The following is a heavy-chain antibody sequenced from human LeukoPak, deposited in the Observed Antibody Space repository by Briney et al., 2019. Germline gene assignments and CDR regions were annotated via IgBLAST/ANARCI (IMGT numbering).Heavy chain of an antibody. V-gene: IGHV4-30-4*08. CDR1: GGSISSSSYY. Sequence: SETLSLTCTVSGGSISSSSYYWGWIRQPPRKGLEWIGYIYYSGSTYYNPSLKSRVTISVDTSKNQFSLKLSSVTAADTAVYYCARVEPKYYYDSSGYLPFDYRGQGTLVTVSS. D-gene: IGHD3-22*01. CDR3: ARVEPKYYYDSSGYLPFDY. J-gene: IGHJ4*02. CDR2: IYYSGST.